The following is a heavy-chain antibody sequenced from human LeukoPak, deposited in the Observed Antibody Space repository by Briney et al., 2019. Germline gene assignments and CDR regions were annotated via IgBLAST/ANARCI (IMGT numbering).Heavy chain of an antibody. CDR1: GHSFTSYW. CDR2: IYPGDSDT. Sequence: GESLKISCKGSGHSFTSYWIGWVRQMPGKGLEWMGIIYPGDSDTRYSPSFQGQVTISADKSISTAYLQWSSLKASDTAMYYCATSSKPTYYYDSSGYSFDYWGQGTLVTVSS. V-gene: IGHV5-51*01. D-gene: IGHD3-22*01. CDR3: ATSSKPTYYYDSSGYSFDY. J-gene: IGHJ4*02.